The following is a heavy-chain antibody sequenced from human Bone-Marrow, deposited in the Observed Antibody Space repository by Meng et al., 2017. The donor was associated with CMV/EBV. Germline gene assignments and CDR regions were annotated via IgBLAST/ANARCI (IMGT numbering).Heavy chain of an antibody. D-gene: IGHD1-1*01. CDR2: ISGGGGRT. Sequence: GESLKISCAASGFTFRSYVMSWVRQAPGKGLEWVSTISGGGGRTYYADFVEGRFTIDRDNFKNTLYLQMNSLRAEDTAVYYCARWKPRVDYWGQGTLVTVSS. CDR3: ARWKPRVDY. J-gene: IGHJ4*02. CDR1: GFTFRSYV. V-gene: IGHV3-23*01.